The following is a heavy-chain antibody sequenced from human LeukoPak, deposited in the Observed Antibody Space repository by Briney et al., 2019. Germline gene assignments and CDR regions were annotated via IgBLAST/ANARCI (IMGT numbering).Heavy chain of an antibody. D-gene: IGHD3-10*01. CDR2: MYYNGST. V-gene: IGHV4-59*01. J-gene: IGHJ4*02. CDR3: ANYRSGRIDY. Sequence: SETLSLTCSVSGGSISSYYWTWIRQPPGKGLEWIGYMYYNGSTKYNPSLKSRVTISVDTSKIQFSLKLSSATTADTAVYYCANYRSGRIDYWGQGTLVTVSS. CDR1: GGSISSYY.